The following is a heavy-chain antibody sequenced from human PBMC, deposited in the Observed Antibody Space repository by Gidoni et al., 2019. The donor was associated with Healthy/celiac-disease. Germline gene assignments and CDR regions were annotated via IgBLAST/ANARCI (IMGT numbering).Heavy chain of an antibody. J-gene: IGHJ5*02. CDR1: DYY. D-gene: IGHD3-3*01. CDR3: AGFLDTIFGVVTTPRFDP. CDR2: ISSSGSTI. Sequence: DYYMSWIRQGPGKGLEWVSYISSSGSTIYYADSVKGRFTISRDNAKNSLYLQMNSLRAEDTAVYYCAGFLDTIFGVVTTPRFDPWGQGTLVTVSS. V-gene: IGHV3-11*01.